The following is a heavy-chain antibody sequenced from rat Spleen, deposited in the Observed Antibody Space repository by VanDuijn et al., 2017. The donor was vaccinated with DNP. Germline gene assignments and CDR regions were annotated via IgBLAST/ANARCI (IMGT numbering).Heavy chain of an antibody. CDR2: ISSTGVVT. Sequence: EVQLVESGGGLVRPGRSLKLSCVASGFTFSDYDMAWVRQAPTKGLEWVAAISSTGVVTYYRDSVKGRFTVSRDNGKNILYLQMDSLRSEDTATYYCTKRWYGSFDYWGQGVMVTISP. J-gene: IGHJ2*01. CDR1: GFTFSDYD. D-gene: IGHD1-11*01. V-gene: IGHV5S13*01. CDR3: TKRWYGSFDY.